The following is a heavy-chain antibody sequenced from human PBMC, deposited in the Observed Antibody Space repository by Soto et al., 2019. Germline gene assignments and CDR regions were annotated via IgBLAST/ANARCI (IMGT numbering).Heavy chain of an antibody. CDR3: ARGKDTAMSTAFDI. J-gene: IGHJ3*02. Sequence: ASVKVSCKASGYTFTSYAMHWVRQAPGQRLEWMGWINAGNGNTKYSQKFQGRVTITRDTSASTAYMELSSLRSEDTAVYYCARGKDTAMSTAFDIWGQGTMVTVSS. CDR2: INAGNGNT. V-gene: IGHV1-3*01. D-gene: IGHD5-18*01. CDR1: GYTFTSYA.